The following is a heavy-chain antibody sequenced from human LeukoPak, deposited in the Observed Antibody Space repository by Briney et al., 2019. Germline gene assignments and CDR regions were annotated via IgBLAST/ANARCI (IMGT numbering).Heavy chain of an antibody. D-gene: IGHD5-24*01. V-gene: IGHV1-2*02. Sequence: ASVKVSFKASGYTYTGYYMHWVRQAPAQGLEWMGWINPNSGGTNYAQKFQGRVTMTRDTSISTAYMELSRLRSDDTAVYYCARDLNIEMATIAFDYWGQGSLVTVSS. J-gene: IGHJ4*02. CDR3: ARDLNIEMATIAFDY. CDR2: INPNSGGT. CDR1: GYTYTGYY.